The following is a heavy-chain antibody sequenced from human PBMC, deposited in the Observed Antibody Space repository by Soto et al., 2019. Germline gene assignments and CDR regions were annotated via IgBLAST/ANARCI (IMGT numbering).Heavy chain of an antibody. CDR2: MNPNSGNT. V-gene: IGHV1-8*01. D-gene: IGHD6-25*01. CDR1: GDTVTSYD. J-gene: IGHJ5*02. Sequence: QVQLVQSGAEVKKPGASVKVSCNASGDTVTSYDIHWVRQATGQGLEWMGWMNPNSGNTGYAQKFQGRVTMTRNTSLSTAYMELSSLSSEDTAVYYCARMRLLSVGFEPWGQGTLVAVSS. CDR3: ARMRLLSVGFEP.